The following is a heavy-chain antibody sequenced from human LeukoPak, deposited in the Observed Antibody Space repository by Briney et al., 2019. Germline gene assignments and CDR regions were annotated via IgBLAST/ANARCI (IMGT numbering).Heavy chain of an antibody. CDR3: ARGSPLRYFDWLCDY. V-gene: IGHV1-69*13. D-gene: IGHD3-9*01. CDR1: GGTSSSYA. J-gene: IGHJ4*02. Sequence: SVKVSCKASGGTSSSYAISWVRQAPGQGLEWMGGIIPIFGTANYAQKFQGRVTITADESTSTAYMELSSLRSEDTAVYYCARGSPLRYFDWLCDYWGQGTLVTVSS. CDR2: IIPIFGTA.